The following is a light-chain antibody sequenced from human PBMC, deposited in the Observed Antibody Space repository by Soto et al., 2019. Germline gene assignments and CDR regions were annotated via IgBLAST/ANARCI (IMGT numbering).Light chain of an antibody. CDR3: QQYDNLLSLT. CDR2: DAS. J-gene: IGKJ4*01. V-gene: IGKV1-33*01. CDR1: QDISNY. Sequence: DIQMTQSPSSLSASVGDRVTINCQASQDISNYLNWYQQKPGKAPKLLIYDASNLETGVPSRFSASGSGTDFTVTISSLQPEDIATYYCQQYDNLLSLTFGGGTKVEIK.